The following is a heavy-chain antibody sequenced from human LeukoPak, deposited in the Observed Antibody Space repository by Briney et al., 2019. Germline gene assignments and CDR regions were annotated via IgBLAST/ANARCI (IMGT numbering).Heavy chain of an antibody. Sequence: GGSLRLSCVASGFTFSSQSMNWVRQAPGKGLEWASSISTRSSYTYYADSVKGRFTISRDNAKNSLYLQMNSLRAEDTAVYYCASLYDILTGTLRFDPWGQGTLVTVSS. CDR2: ISTRSSYT. V-gene: IGHV3-21*01. D-gene: IGHD3-9*01. J-gene: IGHJ5*02. CDR1: GFTFSSQS. CDR3: ASLYDILTGTLRFDP.